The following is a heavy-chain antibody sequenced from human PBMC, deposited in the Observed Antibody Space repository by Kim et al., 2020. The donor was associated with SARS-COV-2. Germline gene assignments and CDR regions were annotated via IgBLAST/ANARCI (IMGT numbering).Heavy chain of an antibody. Sequence: GGSLRLSCAASGFTFSSYGMHWVRQAPSKGLEWVAVISYDGSNKYYADSVKGRFTISRDNSKNTLYLQMNSLRAEDTAVYYCARPYSGSYYAGIDYWGQGTLVTVSS. V-gene: IGHV3-30*03. CDR1: GFTFSSYG. CDR2: ISYDGSNK. J-gene: IGHJ4*02. CDR3: ARPYSGSYYAGIDY. D-gene: IGHD1-26*01.